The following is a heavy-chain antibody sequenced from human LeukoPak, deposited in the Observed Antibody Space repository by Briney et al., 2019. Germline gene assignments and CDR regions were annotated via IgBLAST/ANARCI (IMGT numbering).Heavy chain of an antibody. Sequence: ASVKVSCKASGYTFPSYDINWVRQATGQGLEWMGWVNPNSGNTGYAQKFQGRVTMTRNTSISTAYMELSSLRSEDTAVYYCARVPRDYSRLGYWGQGTLVTVSS. J-gene: IGHJ4*02. CDR3: ARVPRDYSRLGY. CDR1: GYTFPSYD. CDR2: VNPNSGNT. V-gene: IGHV1-8*01. D-gene: IGHD3-16*01.